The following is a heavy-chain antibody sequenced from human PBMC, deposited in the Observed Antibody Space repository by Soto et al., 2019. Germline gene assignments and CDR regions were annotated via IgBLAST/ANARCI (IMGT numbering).Heavy chain of an antibody. J-gene: IGHJ5*02. CDR2: INSDGSST. Sequence: EVQLVESGGGLVQPGGSLRLSCAASGFTFSSYWMHWVRQAPGKGLVWVSRINSDGSSTSYADSVKGRFTISRDNAKNTLYLQMNRLIAEDTAVYYCARDILEAAAGGPWGQGTLVTVSS. CDR1: GFTFSSYW. V-gene: IGHV3-74*01. D-gene: IGHD6-13*01. CDR3: ARDILEAAAGGP.